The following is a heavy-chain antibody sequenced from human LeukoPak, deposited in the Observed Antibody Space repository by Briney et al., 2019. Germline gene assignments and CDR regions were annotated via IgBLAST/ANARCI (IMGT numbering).Heavy chain of an antibody. D-gene: IGHD6-13*01. CDR3: AKDGVAAAGTALAYYYMDV. CDR2: ISWYSGSI. CDR1: GFTFDDYA. J-gene: IGHJ6*03. V-gene: IGHV3-9*01. Sequence: GGSLRLSCAASGFTFDDYAMHWVRQAPGKGLEWVSGISWYSGSIGYADSVKGRFTISRDNAKNSLYLQMNSLRAEDTALYYCAKDGVAAAGTALAYYYMDVWGKGTTVTVSS.